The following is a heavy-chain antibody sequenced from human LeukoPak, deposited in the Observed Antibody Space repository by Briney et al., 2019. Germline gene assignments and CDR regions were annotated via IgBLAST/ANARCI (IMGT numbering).Heavy chain of an antibody. V-gene: IGHV4-59*01. CDR2: ISYRGTT. J-gene: IGHJ2*01. CDR3: ARDPGSCSGGSCSFYWYFDL. D-gene: IGHD2-15*01. CDR1: GVSISSSY. Sequence: SETLSLTCSVSGVSISSSYWSWIRQPPGKGLEWIGYISYRGTTKYNPSLKSRVTISVDTSKNQVSLNLSSVTAAVTAVYYCARDPGSCSGGSCSFYWYFDLWGRGTLVTVSS.